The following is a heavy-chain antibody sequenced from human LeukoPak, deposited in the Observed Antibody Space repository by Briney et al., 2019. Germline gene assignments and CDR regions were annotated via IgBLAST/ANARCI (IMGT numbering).Heavy chain of an antibody. CDR2: IASDGSHT. D-gene: IGHD2-21*01. CDR1: GFTFSTYF. CDR3: ARERQDTILHSGAFDI. Sequence: GGSLRLSCAASGFTFSTYFMHWVRQAPGKGLEWVSDIASDGSHTFYADSVKGRFTISRDNSKNTLYLQMNSLRAEDTAVYCCARERQDTILHSGAFDIWGQGTMVTVSS. J-gene: IGHJ3*02. V-gene: IGHV3-30-3*01.